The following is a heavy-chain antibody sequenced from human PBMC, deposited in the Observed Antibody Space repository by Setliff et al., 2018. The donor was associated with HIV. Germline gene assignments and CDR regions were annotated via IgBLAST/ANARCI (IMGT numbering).Heavy chain of an antibody. J-gene: IGHJ3*02. CDR1: GFTVSGNY. CDR3: AAQYLRVDDAFDI. V-gene: IGHV3-66*02. CDR2: IYSGGNR. D-gene: IGHD2-2*01. Sequence: HPGGSLRLSCAASGFTVSGNYLNWVRQAPGKGLEWVSVIYSGGNRNYADSVKGRFTISRDISKNTLYLQMNSLTSEDTAVYYCAAQYLRVDDAFDIWGQGTMVTVSS.